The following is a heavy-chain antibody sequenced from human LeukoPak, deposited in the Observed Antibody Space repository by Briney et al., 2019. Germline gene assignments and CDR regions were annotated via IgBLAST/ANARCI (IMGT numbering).Heavy chain of an antibody. Sequence: SETLSLTCTVSGGSISSYYWSWIRQPPGKGPEWIGYIYYSGSTNYNPSLKSRVTISVDTSKNQFSLKLSSVTAADTAVYYCARAVIAVDNWFDPWGQGTLVTVSS. V-gene: IGHV4-59*08. CDR1: GGSISSYY. CDR3: ARAVIAVDNWFDP. CDR2: IYYSGST. D-gene: IGHD6-19*01. J-gene: IGHJ5*02.